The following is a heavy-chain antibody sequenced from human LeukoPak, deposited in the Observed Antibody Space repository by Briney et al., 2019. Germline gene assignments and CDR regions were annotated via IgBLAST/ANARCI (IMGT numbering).Heavy chain of an antibody. D-gene: IGHD6-6*01. CDR2: IYHSGST. CDR3: ARVSSSRGIDY. CDR1: GGSISSGGYS. Sequence: PSETLSLTCAVSGGSISSGGYSWGWIRQPPGRGLEWIGYIYHSGSTYYNPSLKGRVTISVDRSKNQFSLKLSSATAADTAVYYCARVSSSRGIDYWGQGTLVTVSS. V-gene: IGHV4-30-2*01. J-gene: IGHJ4*02.